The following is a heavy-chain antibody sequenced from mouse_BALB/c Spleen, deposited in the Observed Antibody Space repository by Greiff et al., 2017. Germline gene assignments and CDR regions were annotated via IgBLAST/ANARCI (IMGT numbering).Heavy chain of an antibody. CDR2: ISSGGST. CDR3: ARGGYYGYWYFDV. CDR1: GFTFSSYA. J-gene: IGHJ1*01. V-gene: IGHV5-6-5*01. D-gene: IGHD1-1*01. Sequence: EVKLVESGGGLVKPGGSLKLSCAASGFTFSSYAMSWVRQTPEKRLEWVASISSGGSTYCPDSVKGRFTISRDNARNILYLQMSSLMSEDTAMYYCARGGYYGYWYFDVWGAGTTVTVSS.